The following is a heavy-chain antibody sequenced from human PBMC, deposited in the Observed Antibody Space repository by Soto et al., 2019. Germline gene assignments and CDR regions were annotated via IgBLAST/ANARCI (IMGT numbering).Heavy chain of an antibody. Sequence: GESLKISCTAFGYAFTSYWIAWVRQTPGKGLEWIGIIYPGDSDTRYSPSFQGQVTISADKSVTTAYLQWTSLKASDTAMYYCARGYCTTPICDPWFDPGGQGTLVTVSS. CDR3: ARGYCTTPICDPWFDP. J-gene: IGHJ5*02. CDR1: GYAFTSYW. CDR2: IYPGDSDT. D-gene: IGHD2-8*01. V-gene: IGHV5-51*01.